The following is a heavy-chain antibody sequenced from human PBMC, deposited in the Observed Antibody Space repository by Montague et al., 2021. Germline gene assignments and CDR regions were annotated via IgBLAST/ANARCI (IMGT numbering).Heavy chain of an antibody. CDR2: IYDSGTT. D-gene: IGHD1-1*01. J-gene: IGHJ4*02. CDR3: ARRLEVTAPFDY. Sequence: SETLSLTCTVTGGSISEFYWSWIRQPPEKGLEWIGYIYDSGTTNYNPSLKSRVTISADTSMNQFSPNLRSVTAADTAVYFCARRLEVTAPFDYWGQGTLVTVSS. CDR1: GGSISEFY. V-gene: IGHV4-59*12.